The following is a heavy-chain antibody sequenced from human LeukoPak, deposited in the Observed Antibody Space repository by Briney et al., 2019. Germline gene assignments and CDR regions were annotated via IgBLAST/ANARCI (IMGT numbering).Heavy chain of an antibody. Sequence: PGGSLRLSCAASGFTFDDYAMHWVRQAPGKGLEWVSGISWNSGYIHYADSVKGRFTISRDNAKNPLYLQMNSLRTEDTALYYCVKGRYSYGRYYFDYWGQGTLVTVSS. CDR3: VKGRYSYGRYYFDY. CDR1: GFTFDDYA. D-gene: IGHD5-18*01. CDR2: ISWNSGYI. V-gene: IGHV3-9*01. J-gene: IGHJ4*02.